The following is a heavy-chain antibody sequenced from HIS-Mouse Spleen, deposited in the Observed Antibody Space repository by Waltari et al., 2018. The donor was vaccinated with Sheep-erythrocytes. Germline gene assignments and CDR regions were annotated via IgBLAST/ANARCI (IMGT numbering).Heavy chain of an antibody. D-gene: IGHD3-3*01. CDR2: IFSNDEK. V-gene: IGHV2-26*01. CDR3: ARITSYYDFWSTYNKDYFDY. CDR1: GFSLSNARMG. J-gene: IGHJ4*02. Sequence: QVTLKESGPVLVKPTETLTLTCTVSGFSLSNARMGVSWIRQPPGKALEWLAHIFSNDEKSYSTSLNSRLIISKDTSKSQVVLTMTNMDPVDTATYYCARITSYYDFWSTYNKDYFDYWGQGTLVTVSS.